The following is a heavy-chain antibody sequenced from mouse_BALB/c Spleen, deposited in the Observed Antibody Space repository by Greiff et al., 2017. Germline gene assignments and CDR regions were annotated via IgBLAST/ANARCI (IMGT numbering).Heavy chain of an antibody. CDR2: ISSGGST. CDR3: ARCDGYYGWYFDV. Sequence: EVHLVESGGGLVKPGGSLKLSCAASGFTFSSYAMSWVRQTPEKRLEWVASISSGGSTYYPDSVKGRFTISRDNARNILYLQMSSLRSEDTAMYYCARCDGYYGWYFDVWGAGTTVTVSS. V-gene: IGHV5-6-5*01. J-gene: IGHJ1*01. CDR1: GFTFSSYA. D-gene: IGHD2-3*01.